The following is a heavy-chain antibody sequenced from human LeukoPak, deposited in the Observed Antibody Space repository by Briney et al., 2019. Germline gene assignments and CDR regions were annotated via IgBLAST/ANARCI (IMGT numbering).Heavy chain of an antibody. V-gene: IGHV4-34*01. Sequence: LETLSLTCAVYGGSFSGYYRSWIRQPPGKGLEWIGEINHSGSTNYNPSLKSRVTISVDTSKNQFSLKLSSVTAADTAVYYCARGRRQYYYDSSSYYYDYWGQGTLVTVSS. D-gene: IGHD3-22*01. CDR3: ARGRRQYYYDSSSYYYDY. CDR1: GGSFSGYY. CDR2: INHSGST. J-gene: IGHJ4*02.